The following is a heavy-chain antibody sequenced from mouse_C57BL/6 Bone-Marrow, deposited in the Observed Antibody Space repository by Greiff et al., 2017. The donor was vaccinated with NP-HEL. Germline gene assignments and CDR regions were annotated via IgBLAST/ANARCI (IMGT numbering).Heavy chain of an antibody. V-gene: IGHV10-3*01. CDR3: VRDRAIGYSNWYFDV. J-gene: IGHJ1*03. CDR1: GFTFNTYA. D-gene: IGHD2-5*01. CDR2: IRRKSSNYAT. Sequence: EVQVVESGGGLVQPKGSLKLSCAASGFTFNTYAMHWVRQAPGKGLEWVARIRRKSSNYATYYADSVKDRFTISRDDSQSMLYLQMNNLKTEDTAMYYCVRDRAIGYSNWYFDVWGTGTTVTVSS.